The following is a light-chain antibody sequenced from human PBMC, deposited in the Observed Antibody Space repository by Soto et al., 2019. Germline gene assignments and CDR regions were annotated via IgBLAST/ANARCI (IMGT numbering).Light chain of an antibody. CDR3: SSYTSSSTPLYV. CDR1: SSDVGGYNY. V-gene: IGLV2-14*01. J-gene: IGLJ1*01. CDR2: DVS. Sequence: QSVLTQPASVSGSPGQSITISCTGTSSDVGGYNYVSWYQQHPDKAPKLMIYDVSNRPSGASNRFSGSKSGNTASLTISGLQAEDEADYYCSSYTSSSTPLYVFGTGTKVTVL.